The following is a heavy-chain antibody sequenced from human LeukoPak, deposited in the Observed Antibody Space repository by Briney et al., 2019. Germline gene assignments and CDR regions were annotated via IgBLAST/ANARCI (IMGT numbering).Heavy chain of an antibody. CDR3: AREQQLVTFDY. Sequence: ASVKVSCKTSGYPFRNYDINWVRQATGQGLEWMGWINPHSGKTGYAQKFQGRVTMTTDTSANTAYMELSSLRSEDTAVYYCAREQQLVTFDYWGQGTLVTVSS. D-gene: IGHD6-13*01. CDR1: GYPFRNYD. V-gene: IGHV1-8*01. J-gene: IGHJ4*02. CDR2: INPHSGKT.